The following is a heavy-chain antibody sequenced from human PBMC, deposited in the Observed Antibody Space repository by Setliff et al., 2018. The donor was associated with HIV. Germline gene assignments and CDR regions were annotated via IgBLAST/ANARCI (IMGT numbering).Heavy chain of an antibody. J-gene: IGHJ6*03. CDR1: GGSFSGYH. CDR3: ARAYNIWSDYNYYYSYFMGV. CDR2: IDYSGSP. Sequence: PSETLSLTCAVYGGSFSGYHWSWIRQPPGKGLEWIGEIDYSGSPNYNPSLKSRVTISVDTSASTAYMELSSLRSEDTAVYYCARAYNIWSDYNYYYSYFMGVWGKGTAVTVSS. D-gene: IGHD3-3*01. V-gene: IGHV4-34*01.